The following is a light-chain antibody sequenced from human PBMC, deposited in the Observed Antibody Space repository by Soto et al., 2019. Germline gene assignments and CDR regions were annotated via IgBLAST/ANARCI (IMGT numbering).Light chain of an antibody. CDR3: QQYYGVVPG. Sequence: DIVMTQSPDSLAVSLGERATINCKASQSVLSSSNSKNYLAWFQQKPGQPPKMLIAWASTRESGVPDRFSGSGSETDFTLTISSLQAEDVAVYYCQQYYGVVPGFCQGTKVEIK. J-gene: IGKJ1*01. CDR1: QSVLSSSNSKNY. CDR2: WAS. V-gene: IGKV4-1*01.